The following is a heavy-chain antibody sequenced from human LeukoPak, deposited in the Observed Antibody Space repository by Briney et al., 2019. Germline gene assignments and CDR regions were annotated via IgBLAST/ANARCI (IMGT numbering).Heavy chain of an antibody. V-gene: IGHV3-7*01. D-gene: IGHD2-15*01. CDR2: MNQDGGEK. Sequence: GGSLRLSCAASGFTFRKYWMSWVRQAPGKGLEWVANMNQDGGEKNYVDSVKGRCTISRDNARNSLYLQMNSLTVDDTAVYYCARDLGYSSFDYWGQGALVTVSS. J-gene: IGHJ4*02. CDR1: GFTFRKYW. CDR3: ARDLGYSSFDY.